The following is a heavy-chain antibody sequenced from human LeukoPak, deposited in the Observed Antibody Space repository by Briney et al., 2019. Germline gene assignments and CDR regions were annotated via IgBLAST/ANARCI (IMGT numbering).Heavy chain of an antibody. Sequence: RGSLRLSCAASGFTFSSYGMHWVRQAPGKGLEWVALISYDGTNKYHADSVKGRFTISRDNSKNTLFLQMNSLRPEDTAVYYCAKAGVDWATFDYWGQGTLVTVSS. CDR1: GFTFSSYG. CDR2: ISYDGTNK. D-gene: IGHD3-9*01. J-gene: IGHJ4*02. V-gene: IGHV3-30*18. CDR3: AKAGVDWATFDY.